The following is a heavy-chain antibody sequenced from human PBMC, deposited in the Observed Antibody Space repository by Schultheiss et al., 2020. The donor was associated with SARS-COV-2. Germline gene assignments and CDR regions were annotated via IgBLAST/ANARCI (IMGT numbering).Heavy chain of an antibody. V-gene: IGHV4-61*08. J-gene: IGHJ5*02. Sequence: SQTLSLTCTVSGGSISSGGYYWSWIRQHPGKGLEWIGYIYYSRSTNYNPSLKSRVTISIDTSKNQFSLKLSSVTAADTAVYYCARQQELYYDFWSGFVFDPWGQGTLVTVSS. D-gene: IGHD3-3*01. CDR1: GGSISSGGYY. CDR3: ARQQELYYDFWSGFVFDP. CDR2: IYYSRST.